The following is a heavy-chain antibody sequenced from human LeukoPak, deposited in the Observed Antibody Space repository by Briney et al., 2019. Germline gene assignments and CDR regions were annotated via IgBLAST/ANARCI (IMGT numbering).Heavy chain of an antibody. Sequence: GGSLRLSCAASGLTFSIYWMSWVRQAPGRGLEWVANIKQDGSEIYYVDSMKGRLTISRDNAKNSLYLQMNSLRAEDTAVYFCTRDFQGRYYYHMDVWGKGTTVTVSS. J-gene: IGHJ6*03. D-gene: IGHD3-10*01. CDR1: GLTFSIYW. CDR3: TRDFQGRYYYHMDV. CDR2: IKQDGSEI. V-gene: IGHV3-7*01.